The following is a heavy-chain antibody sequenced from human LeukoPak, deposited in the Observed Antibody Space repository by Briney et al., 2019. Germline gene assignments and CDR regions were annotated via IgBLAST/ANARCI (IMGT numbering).Heavy chain of an antibody. J-gene: IGHJ4*02. CDR2: ISSSSTI. CDR1: GFTFSSYS. Sequence: GGSLRLSCAASGFTFSSYSMNWVRQAPGKGLEWVSYISSSSTIYYADSVKGRFTISRDNAKNSLYLQMNSLRDEDTAVYYCARDGFIVATIPFDYWGQGTLVTVSS. CDR3: ARDGFIVATIPFDY. V-gene: IGHV3-48*02. D-gene: IGHD5-12*01.